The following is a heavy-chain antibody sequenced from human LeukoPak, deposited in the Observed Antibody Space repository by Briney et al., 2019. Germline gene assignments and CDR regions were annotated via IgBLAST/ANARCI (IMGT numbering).Heavy chain of an antibody. V-gene: IGHV3-48*01. Sequence: GGSLRLSCSASGFTFSSYSMNWVRQAPGKGLEWVSYISSSSSTIYYADSVKGRFTISRDNAKNSLYLQMNSLRAEDTAVYYCARERTTVTSLGFDYWGQGTLVTVSS. CDR1: GFTFSSYS. CDR2: ISSSSSTI. J-gene: IGHJ4*02. CDR3: ARERTTVTSLGFDY. D-gene: IGHD4-17*01.